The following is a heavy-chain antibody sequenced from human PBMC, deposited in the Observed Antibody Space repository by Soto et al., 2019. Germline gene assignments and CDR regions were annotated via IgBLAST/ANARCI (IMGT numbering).Heavy chain of an antibody. CDR1: GYSFSSYG. Sequence: PSVKVSCKASGYSFSSYGISWVRQAPGQGLEWMGWISVNNGNTNYAQKFQGRVTMTTDTSTSTAYMELRSLRSDDTAVYYCATSYDSGFDPWGQGTLVTVSS. CDR2: ISVNNGNT. J-gene: IGHJ5*02. D-gene: IGHD5-12*01. CDR3: ATSYDSGFDP. V-gene: IGHV1-18*04.